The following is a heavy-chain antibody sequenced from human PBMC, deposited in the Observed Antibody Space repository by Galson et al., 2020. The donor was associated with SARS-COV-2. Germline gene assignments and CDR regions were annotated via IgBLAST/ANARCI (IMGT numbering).Heavy chain of an antibody. CDR3: ARDGWFMDV. V-gene: IGHV4-30-4*01. CDR1: GGSITNDDYY. D-gene: IGHD3-10*01. J-gene: IGHJ6*02. CDR2: ISYSGSS. Sequence: SQTLLLTCTVSGGSITNDDYYWSWIRQPPGKGLEWIGYISYSGSSYYNPSLKSRAAISLDTSKNQFSLKVNSVTAADTAVYYCARDGWFMDVWGQGTTVTVSS.